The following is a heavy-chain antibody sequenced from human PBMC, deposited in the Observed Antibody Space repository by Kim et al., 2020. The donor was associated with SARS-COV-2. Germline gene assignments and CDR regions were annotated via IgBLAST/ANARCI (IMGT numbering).Heavy chain of an antibody. CDR2: IYYSGST. J-gene: IGHJ6*02. D-gene: IGHD2-21*02. CDR3: ARVTALWNYYYYYGMDV. CDR1: GGSISSGGYY. V-gene: IGHV4-31*03. Sequence: SETLSLTCTVSGGSISSGGYYWSWIRQHPGKGLEWIGYIYYSGSTYYNPSLKSRVTISVDTSKNQFSLKLSSVTAADTAVYYCARVTALWNYYYYYGMDVWGQGTTVTVSS.